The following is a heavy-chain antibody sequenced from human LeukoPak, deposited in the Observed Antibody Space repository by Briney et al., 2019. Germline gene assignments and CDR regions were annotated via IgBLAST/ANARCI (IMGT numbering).Heavy chain of an antibody. CDR1: GGSISSYY. Sequence: PSETLSLTCTVSGGSISSYYWSWIRQPPGKGLEWTGYIYYSGSTNYNPSLKSRVTISVDTSKNQFSLKLSSVTAADTAVYYCARGRIQTYYYYMDVWGKGTTVTVSS. J-gene: IGHJ6*03. CDR3: ARGRIQTYYYYMDV. V-gene: IGHV4-59*01. CDR2: IYYSGST. D-gene: IGHD2-21*01.